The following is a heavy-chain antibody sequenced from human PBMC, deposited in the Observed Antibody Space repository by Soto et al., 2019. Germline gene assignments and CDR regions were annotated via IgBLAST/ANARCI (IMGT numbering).Heavy chain of an antibody. CDR3: ARIHDSSGYNWFDP. CDR1: GFSLSNARMG. Sequence: GSGPTLVNPTETLTLTCTVSGFSLSNARMGVSWIRQPPGKALEWLAHIFSNDEKSYSTSLKSRLTISKDTSKSQVVLTMTNMDPVDTATYYCARIHDSSGYNWFDPWGQGTLVTVSS. J-gene: IGHJ5*02. V-gene: IGHV2-26*01. CDR2: IFSNDEK. D-gene: IGHD3-22*01.